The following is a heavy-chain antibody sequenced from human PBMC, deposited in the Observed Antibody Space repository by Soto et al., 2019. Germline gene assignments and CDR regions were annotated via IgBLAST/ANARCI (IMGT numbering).Heavy chain of an antibody. CDR3: ARDREYCSGGSCYSGRGWYFDL. J-gene: IGHJ2*01. CDR2: ISSSSSYI. Sequence: SGGSLRLSCAASGFTFSSYSMNWVRQAPGKGLEWVSSISSSSSYIYYADSVKGRFTISRDNAKNSLYLQMNSLRAEDTAVYYCARDREYCSGGSCYSGRGWYFDLWGRGTLVTVSS. D-gene: IGHD2-15*01. V-gene: IGHV3-21*01. CDR1: GFTFSSYS.